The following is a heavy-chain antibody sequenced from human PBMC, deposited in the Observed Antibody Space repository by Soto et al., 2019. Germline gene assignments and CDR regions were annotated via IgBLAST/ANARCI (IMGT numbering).Heavy chain of an antibody. V-gene: IGHV1-69*13. D-gene: IGHD6-13*01. CDR1: GGTFSSYA. Sequence: ASVKVSCKASGGTFSSYAISWVRQAPGQGREWMGGIIPIFGTANYAQKFQGRVTITADESTSTAYMELSSLRSEDTAVYYCARDRIAAAVDAFDIWGQGTMVTVSS. CDR2: IIPIFGTA. J-gene: IGHJ3*02. CDR3: ARDRIAAAVDAFDI.